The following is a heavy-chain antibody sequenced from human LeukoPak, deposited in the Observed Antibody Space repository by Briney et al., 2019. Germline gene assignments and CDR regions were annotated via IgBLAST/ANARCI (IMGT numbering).Heavy chain of an antibody. J-gene: IGHJ6*02. CDR2: IIPILGIA. D-gene: IGHD6-13*01. Sequence: SVKVSCKASGGTFSSYAISWVRQAPGQGLEWMGRIIPILGIANYAQKFQGRVTIIADKSTSTAYMELSSLRSKDTAVYYCARDLRAAAGPYYYYNGMDVWGQGTTVTVSS. V-gene: IGHV1-69*04. CDR1: GGTFSSYA. CDR3: ARDLRAAAGPYYYYNGMDV.